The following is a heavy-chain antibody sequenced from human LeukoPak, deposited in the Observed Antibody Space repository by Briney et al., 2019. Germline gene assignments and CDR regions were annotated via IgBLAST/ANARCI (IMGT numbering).Heavy chain of an antibody. CDR1: GGSFSGYY. CDR2: INHSGST. D-gene: IGHD2-2*01. V-gene: IGHV4-34*01. CDR3: ASSTSFRPPRKYYYYMDV. J-gene: IGHJ6*03. Sequence: SETLSLTCAVYGGSFSGYYWSWIRQPPGKGLEWIGEINHSGSTNYNPSLKSRVTISVDTSKNQFSLKLSSVTAADTAVYCCASSTSFRPPRKYYYYMDVWGKGTTVTVSS.